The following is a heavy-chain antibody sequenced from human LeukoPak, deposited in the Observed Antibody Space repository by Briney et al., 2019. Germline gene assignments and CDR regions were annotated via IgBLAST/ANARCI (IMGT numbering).Heavy chain of an antibody. V-gene: IGHV4-34*01. CDR3: ARGYYPPRWYFDL. D-gene: IGHD3-10*01. Sequence: SETLSLACALYGGSFSSYSWSWTWIRQTPEKGLEWIGEIIEKGNANYNPSLKSRVTIDLDTSKNQFSLKLTSMTAADTAMYYCARGYYPPRWYFDLWGRGTLVTVSS. CDR1: GGSFSSYS. CDR2: IIEKGNA. J-gene: IGHJ2*01.